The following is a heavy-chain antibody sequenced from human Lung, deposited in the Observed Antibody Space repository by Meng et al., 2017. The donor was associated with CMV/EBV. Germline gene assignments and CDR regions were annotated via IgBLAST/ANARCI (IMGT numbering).Heavy chain of an antibody. D-gene: IGHD3-10*01. V-gene: IGHV3-74*01. CDR2: IDFDGSRT. CDR1: GFSFSTYW. J-gene: IGHJ4*02. Sequence: GGSXRLFCAASGFSFSTYWMQWVRRAPGKGLEWVSRIDFDGSRTTYADAVKGRFTISRDNAKNTLYLQMNSLRVEDTAVYYCAREMVRAYSVDYWGQGTLVTVSS. CDR3: AREMVRAYSVDY.